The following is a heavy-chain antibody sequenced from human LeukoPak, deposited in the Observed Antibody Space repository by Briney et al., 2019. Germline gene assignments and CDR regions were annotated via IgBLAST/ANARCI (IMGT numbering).Heavy chain of an antibody. CDR2: IYYSGST. J-gene: IGHJ4*02. D-gene: IGHD6-19*01. CDR3: ARDSGPRFDY. CDR1: GGSISSYY. V-gene: IGHV4-59*01. Sequence: SETLSLTCTVSGGSISSYYWSWIRQPPGKRLEWIGYIYYSGSTNYNPSLKSRVTISVDTSKNQFSLKLRFVTAADTAVYYCARDSGPRFDYWGQGTLVTVSS.